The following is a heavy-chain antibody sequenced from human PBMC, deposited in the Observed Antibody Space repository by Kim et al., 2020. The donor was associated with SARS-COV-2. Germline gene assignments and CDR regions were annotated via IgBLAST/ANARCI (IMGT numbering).Heavy chain of an antibody. CDR2: IYSGGST. CDR1: GFTVSSNY. CDR3: ARGRRDGYNLGYFDY. D-gene: IGHD5-12*01. V-gene: IGHV3-53*01. Sequence: GGSLRLSCAASGFTVSSNYMSWVRQAPGKGLEWVSVIYSGGSTYYADSVKGRFTISRDNSKNTLYLQMNSLRAEDTAVYYCARGRRDGYNLGYFDYWGQGTLVTVSS. J-gene: IGHJ4*02.